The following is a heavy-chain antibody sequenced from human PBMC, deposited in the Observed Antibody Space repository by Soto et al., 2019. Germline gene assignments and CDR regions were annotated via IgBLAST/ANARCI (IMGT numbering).Heavy chain of an antibody. Sequence: GESLKISCKGSGYNFDTYWVNWVRQLPGKGLEWMGRIDPADSKTKYSPFLEGHITISVDKSIQTTYLQWSSLKASDTAIYYCARRIAAAGGYYYYAFDVWGQGTAVTVSS. CDR3: ARRIAAAGGYYYYAFDV. J-gene: IGHJ6*02. CDR2: IDPADSKT. CDR1: GYNFDTYW. V-gene: IGHV5-10-1*01. D-gene: IGHD6-25*01.